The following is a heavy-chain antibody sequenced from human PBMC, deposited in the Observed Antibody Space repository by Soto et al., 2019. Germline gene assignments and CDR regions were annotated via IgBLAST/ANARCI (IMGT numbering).Heavy chain of an antibody. V-gene: IGHV3-11*01. CDR2: ISSAGTTI. J-gene: IGHJ6*02. CDR1: GFTFSNYY. Sequence: LRLSFAASGFTFSNYYMSWIRQAPGKGLEWLAYISSAGTTIYYSDSVKGRFTISRDNARNSLYLQMNSLRAEDTAMYYCARDLEVVTAKHYYYYYVLDVWGQGTPVTVSS. CDR3: ARDLEVVTAKHYYYYYVLDV. D-gene: IGHD2-21*02.